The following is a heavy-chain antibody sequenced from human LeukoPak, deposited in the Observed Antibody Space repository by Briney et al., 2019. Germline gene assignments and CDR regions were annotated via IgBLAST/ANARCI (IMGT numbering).Heavy chain of an antibody. CDR3: ARDLGQYYDTSDNWFDP. Sequence: GGSLRLSCAASGFTVSSNYMSWVRQAPGKGLKSVSVIYSGGSTYYADSVNGPFTISRDNAKNTLNLQMNSLRAEDTAVYYCARDLGQYYDTSDNWFDPWGQGTLVTVSS. CDR1: GFTVSSNY. J-gene: IGHJ5*02. D-gene: IGHD3-22*01. V-gene: IGHV3-53*01. CDR2: IYSGGST.